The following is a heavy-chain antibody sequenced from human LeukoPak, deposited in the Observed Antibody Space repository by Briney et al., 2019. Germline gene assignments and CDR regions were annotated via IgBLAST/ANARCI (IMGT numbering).Heavy chain of an antibody. J-gene: IGHJ3*02. CDR2: VDPEDGET. D-gene: IGHD2-2*01. V-gene: IGHV1-69-2*01. CDR3: ATLPPPVVPAAMSPPDAFDI. CDR1: GYTFTDYY. Sequence: GASVKVSCKASGYTFTDYYMHWVQQAPGKGLEWMGRVDPEDGETIYAEKFQGRVTITADTSTDTAYMELSSLRSEDTAVYYCATLPPPVVPAAMSPPDAFDIWGQGTMVTVSS.